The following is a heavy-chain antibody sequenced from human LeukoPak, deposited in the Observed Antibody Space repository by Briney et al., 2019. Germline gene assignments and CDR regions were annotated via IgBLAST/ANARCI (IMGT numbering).Heavy chain of an antibody. V-gene: IGHV2-5*02. Sequence: SGPTLVHPTQTLTLTHTFSGYSLSTSGGGEGWIRQPPEKALEWLELIYWDHDKRYSPSLKSRLTITKDTSKNLVVLTMAMMDPVDTATYSCAHSINSCGWFTWGQGTLVTVSS. CDR3: AHSINSCGWFT. CDR1: GYSLSTSGGG. D-gene: IGHD6-19*01. CDR2: IYWDHDK. J-gene: IGHJ5*02.